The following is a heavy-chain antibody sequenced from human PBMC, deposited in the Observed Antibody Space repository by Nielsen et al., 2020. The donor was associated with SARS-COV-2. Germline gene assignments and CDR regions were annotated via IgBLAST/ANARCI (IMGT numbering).Heavy chain of an antibody. CDR1: GFNFRGYW. D-gene: IGHD4-17*01. CDR2: IKLDGSEK. V-gene: IGHV3-7*01. J-gene: IGHJ4*02. Sequence: GGSLRLSCVVSGFNFRGYWMTWVRQAPGEGLEWVGNIKLDGSEKYYVDSVKGRFTISRDNARNTLYLQMNSLRVEDTAVYYCARVGFYGDPEYLDYWGPGTLVTVSS. CDR3: ARVGFYGDPEYLDY.